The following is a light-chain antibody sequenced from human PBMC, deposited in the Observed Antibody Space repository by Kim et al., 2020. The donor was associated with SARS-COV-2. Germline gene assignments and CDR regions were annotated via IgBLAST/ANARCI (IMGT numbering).Light chain of an antibody. V-gene: IGLV3-21*04. CDR3: QVWDTTIHHVL. CDR2: YDN. J-gene: IGLJ2*01. CDR1: NIGGKS. Sequence: SYELTQSPTVSVAPGKTARITCGENNIGGKSVNWYQQKPGQAPVLVIYYDNSRPSGIPERFSGSNSGNTATLTISRVDAGDEADYYCQVWDTTIHHVLFGGGTQLTVL.